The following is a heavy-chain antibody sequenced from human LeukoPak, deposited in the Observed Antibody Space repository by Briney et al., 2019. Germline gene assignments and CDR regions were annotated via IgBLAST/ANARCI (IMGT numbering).Heavy chain of an antibody. CDR1: GFAVSSIY. J-gene: IGHJ4*02. CDR2: IYDSGAT. D-gene: IGHD1-1*01. Sequence: GGSLRLSCAVSGFAVSSIYMGWVRQAPEKGLEWVSLIYDSGATTYADSVKGRFTISRDSSKNTLSLQMNNLRAEDTAVYYCARPVAGGYWSFGYWGQGVLVTVST. V-gene: IGHV3-53*01. CDR3: ARPVAGGYWSFGY.